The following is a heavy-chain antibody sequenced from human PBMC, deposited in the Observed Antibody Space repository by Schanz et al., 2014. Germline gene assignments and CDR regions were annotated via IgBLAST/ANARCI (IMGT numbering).Heavy chain of an antibody. V-gene: IGHV3-30*18. D-gene: IGHD1-7*01. CDR3: AKGRMTATNFFDS. CDR2: ISYEGSKK. CDR1: GFTVSSNY. J-gene: IGHJ4*02. Sequence: VQLVESGGGLVQPGGSLRLSCAASGFTVSSNYMSWVRQAPGKGLEWVAVISYEGSKKYYPDSVQGRFTISRDNSKNTLYLQMNSLRAEDTAVYYCAKGRMTATNFFDSWGQGTLVTVSS.